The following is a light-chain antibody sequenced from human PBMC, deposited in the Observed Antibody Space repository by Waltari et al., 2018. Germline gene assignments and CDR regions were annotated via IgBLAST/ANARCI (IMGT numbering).Light chain of an antibody. CDR3: QQYGSSPPWT. Sequence: EIVLTQSPGTLSLSPGERGTLSCRATQTVSSSYLAWYQQKPDQAPRLLIYGASSRATGIPDRFSGSGSGTDFTLTISRVEPEDFAVYYCQQYGSSPPWTFGQGTKVEIK. J-gene: IGKJ1*01. V-gene: IGKV3-20*01. CDR1: QTVSSSY. CDR2: GAS.